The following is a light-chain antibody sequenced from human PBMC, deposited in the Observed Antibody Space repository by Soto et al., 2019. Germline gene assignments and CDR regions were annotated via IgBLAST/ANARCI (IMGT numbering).Light chain of an antibody. Sequence: DIQMTQSPSTLSASVGDRVTITCRASQSISSWLAWYQQKPGKAPKLLIYKASSLESGVPSRFSSSGSGTEFTLTISSLQPDDFATYYCQQYSSYSQTFGQGTKVEIK. V-gene: IGKV1-5*03. CDR2: KAS. CDR3: QQYSSYSQT. J-gene: IGKJ1*01. CDR1: QSISSW.